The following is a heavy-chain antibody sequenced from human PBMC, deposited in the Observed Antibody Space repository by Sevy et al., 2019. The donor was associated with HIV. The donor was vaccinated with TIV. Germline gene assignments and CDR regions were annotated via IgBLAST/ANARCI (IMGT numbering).Heavy chain of an antibody. Sequence: SETLSLTCAVYGGSFSGYYWSWIRQPPGKGLEWIGEINHSGSTNYNPSLKSRVTISVDTSKNQFSLKLSFVTAADTAVYYCARGTYYDFWSGYSYNWFDPWGQGTLVTVSS. D-gene: IGHD3-3*01. CDR1: GGSFSGYY. CDR3: ARGTYYDFWSGYSYNWFDP. V-gene: IGHV4-34*01. J-gene: IGHJ5*02. CDR2: INHSGST.